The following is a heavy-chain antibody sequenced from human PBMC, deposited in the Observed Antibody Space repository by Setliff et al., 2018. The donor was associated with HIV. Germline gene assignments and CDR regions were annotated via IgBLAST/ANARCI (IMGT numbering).Heavy chain of an antibody. J-gene: IGHJ4*02. D-gene: IGHD5-18*01. CDR2: MHTSGNT. CDR3: ARDQKGYSYGYFDS. V-gene: IGHV4-4*07. Sequence: SETPSLTCTSSGDSISGYYWSWIRQPAGKGLEWIGRMHTSGNTNYNPSLKSRVTMSVDTSKNQFSLRLSSVTAADTAVYYRARDQKGYSYGYFDSWGQGTLVTVSS. CDR1: GDSISGYY.